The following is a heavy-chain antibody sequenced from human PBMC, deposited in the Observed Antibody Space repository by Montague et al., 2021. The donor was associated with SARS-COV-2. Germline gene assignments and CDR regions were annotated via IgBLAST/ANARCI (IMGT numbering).Heavy chain of an antibody. D-gene: IGHD3-10*01. CDR3: ASSYGSGYYGFDY. V-gene: IGHV4-4*07. Sequence: SETLSLTCTVSAGSINNYYWSWIRQSAGKGLEWIVRIYPSGDTNXNPSLKSRVTVSVDTSKSQFSLHLNSLSVADTAVYYCASSYGSGYYGFDYWGQGIPVTVSS. CDR2: IYPSGDT. CDR1: AGSINNYY. J-gene: IGHJ4*02.